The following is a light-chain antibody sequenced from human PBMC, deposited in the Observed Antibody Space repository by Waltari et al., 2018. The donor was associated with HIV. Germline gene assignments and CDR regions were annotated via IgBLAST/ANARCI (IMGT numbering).Light chain of an antibody. J-gene: IGLJ2*01. CDR3: SSYAGSAVV. CDR1: SSDVVAYNY. Sequence: QSALTPPPSASGSRGQSGHISCTGTSSDVVAYNYLSWYQQYPGMAPKLIIYEVNKRPSGVPDRFSGSKSGNTASLTVSGLQAEDEADFYCSSYAGSAVVFGGGTKLTVL. V-gene: IGLV2-8*01. CDR2: EVN.